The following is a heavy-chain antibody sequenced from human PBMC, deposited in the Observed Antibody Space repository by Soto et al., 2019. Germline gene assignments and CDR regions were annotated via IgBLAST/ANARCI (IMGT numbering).Heavy chain of an antibody. CDR3: ARSSVAGTFFDY. V-gene: IGHV3-33*01. J-gene: IGHJ4*02. CDR2: IWYDGSNK. CDR1: GFTFSSYG. Sequence: QVQLVESGGGVVQPGRSLRLSCAASGFTFSSYGMHWVRQAPGKGLEWVAVIWYDGSNKYYADSVKGRFTISRDNSKNTLYLQMNSLRAEDTAVYYCARSSVAGTFFDYCGQGTLVTVSS. D-gene: IGHD6-19*01.